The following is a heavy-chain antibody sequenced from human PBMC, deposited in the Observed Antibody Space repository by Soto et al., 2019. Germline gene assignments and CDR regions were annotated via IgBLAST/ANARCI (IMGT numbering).Heavy chain of an antibody. Sequence: QVQLVESGGGVVQPGRSLRLSCAASGFTFSSYAMHWVRQAPGKGLEWVAVISYDGSNKYYADSVKGRFTISRDNSKNTLYLQRNSLRAEDTAVYYCARDGGSDNSGYVADYWGQGTLVTVSS. CDR1: GFTFSSYA. CDR2: ISYDGSNK. J-gene: IGHJ4*02. D-gene: IGHD5-12*01. V-gene: IGHV3-30-3*01. CDR3: ARDGGSDNSGYVADY.